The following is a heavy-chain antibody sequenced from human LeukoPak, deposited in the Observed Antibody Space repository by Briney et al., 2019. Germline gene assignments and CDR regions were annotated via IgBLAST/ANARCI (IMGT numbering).Heavy chain of an antibody. CDR1: GYTFTSYG. CDR3: ARGLDYDILTGHGGTRLDY. V-gene: IGHV1-18*01. J-gene: IGHJ4*02. Sequence: GASVKVSCKASGYTFTSYGISWVRQAPGQGLEWMGWISAYNGNTNYAQKLQGRVTMTTDTSTSTAYMELRSLRSDDTAVYYCARGLDYDILTGHGGTRLDYWGQGTLVTVSS. D-gene: IGHD3-9*01. CDR2: ISAYNGNT.